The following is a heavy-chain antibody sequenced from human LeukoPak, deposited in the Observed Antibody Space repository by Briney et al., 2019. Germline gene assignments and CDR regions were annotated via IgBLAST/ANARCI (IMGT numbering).Heavy chain of an antibody. J-gene: IGHJ4*02. V-gene: IGHV3-64D*06. D-gene: IGHD2-2*01. CDR2: ISANGLTT. CDR3: VKGYCSTTSCHLNY. Sequence: GGSLRLSCAASGFTFSSYSMNWVRQAPGKGPEYVSAISANGLTTYYADSVKGRFTISRDNSKNTLYLQMSSLRAEDTSMYSCVKGYCSTTSCHLNYWGQGTLVTVSS. CDR1: GFTFSSYS.